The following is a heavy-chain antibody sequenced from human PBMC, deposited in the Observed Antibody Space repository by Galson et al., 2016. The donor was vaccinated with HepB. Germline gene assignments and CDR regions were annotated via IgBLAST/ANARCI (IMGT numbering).Heavy chain of an antibody. V-gene: IGHV3-48*03. D-gene: IGHD2-8*01. CDR1: GFTLRSYE. Sequence: SLRLSCAASGFTLRSYEMHWVRQAPGKGLEWVSYISNSGDIVYYSDSVKGRFTILRENAKNSLFLQMNNLRAEDTAVYYCARLKMNAAWGQGTLVKVSS. CDR3: ARLKMNAA. J-gene: IGHJ5*02. CDR2: ISNSGDIV.